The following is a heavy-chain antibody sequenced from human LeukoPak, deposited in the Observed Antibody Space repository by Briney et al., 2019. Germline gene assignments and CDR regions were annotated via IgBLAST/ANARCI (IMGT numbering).Heavy chain of an antibody. J-gene: IGHJ4*02. V-gene: IGHV3-23*01. CDR1: GFTFSHYA. D-gene: IGHD3-10*01. CDR3: AKGLYHYYGSGSYTLDY. CDR2: ISKSGGTT. Sequence: GGSLGLSCAASGFTFSHYAMSWVRQAPGKGLEWVSAISKSGGTTYYADPVKGRFTISRDNSRNTLYLQMNSLRAEDTAIYYCAKGLYHYYGSGSYTLDYWGQGTQVTVSS.